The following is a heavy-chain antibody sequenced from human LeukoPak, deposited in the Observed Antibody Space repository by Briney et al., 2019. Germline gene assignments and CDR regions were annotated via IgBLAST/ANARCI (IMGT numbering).Heavy chain of an antibody. CDR3: AKDLAHYYDSSGYYPDY. J-gene: IGHJ4*02. CDR1: GFTFSSYG. CDR2: IRYDGSNK. V-gene: IGHV3-30*02. D-gene: IGHD3-22*01. Sequence: GGSLRLSCAASGFTFSSYGMHWVRQAPGKGLEWVAFIRYDGSNKYYADSVKGRFTISRDNSKNTLYLQMNSLRAEDTAVYYCAKDLAHYYDSSGYYPDYWGQGTLVTVSS.